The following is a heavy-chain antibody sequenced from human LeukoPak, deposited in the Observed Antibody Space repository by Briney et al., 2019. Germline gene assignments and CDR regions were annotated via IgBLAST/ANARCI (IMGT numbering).Heavy chain of an antibody. Sequence: PGGSLRLSCAASGFTFDDYGISWVRQAPGKGLEWVSGINWNGGSTGYADSVKGRFTISRDNAKNSLYLQMNSLRAEDTALYYCARDGGNYDFWSGYYYAFDIWGQGTMVTVSS. J-gene: IGHJ3*02. CDR3: ARDGGNYDFWSGYYYAFDI. D-gene: IGHD3-3*01. V-gene: IGHV3-20*04. CDR2: INWNGGST. CDR1: GFTFDDYG.